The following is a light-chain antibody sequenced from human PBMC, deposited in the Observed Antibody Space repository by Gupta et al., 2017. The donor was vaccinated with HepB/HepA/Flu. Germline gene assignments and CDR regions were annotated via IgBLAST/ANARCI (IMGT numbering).Light chain of an antibody. CDR1: QGISSY. J-gene: IGKJ4*01. CDR3: QQLNSYPLT. CDR2: AAS. Sequence: DIQLTQSPSFLSASVGDRVTITCRATQGISSYLVWYQQKPGKAPKLLIYAASTLQSGVPSRFSGGGSGTEFTLTSSSLQPEDFATYYCQQLNSYPLTFGGGTKVEIK. V-gene: IGKV1-9*01.